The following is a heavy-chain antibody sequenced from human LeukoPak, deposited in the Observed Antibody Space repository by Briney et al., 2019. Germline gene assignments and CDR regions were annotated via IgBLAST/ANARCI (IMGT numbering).Heavy chain of an antibody. CDR2: INQQGSEN. D-gene: IGHD3-22*01. J-gene: IGHJ4*02. CDR3: ARATYYDSSGYWGYYFDY. V-gene: IGHV3-7*01. Sequence: GGSLRLSRAASGFTFSNYWMSWVRQAPGKGLEWVANINQQGSENYYVDSVRGRFTISRDNAQNSVFLQMNSLRAEDTAVYYCARATYYDSSGYWGYYFDYWGQGTLVTVSS. CDR1: GFTFSNYW.